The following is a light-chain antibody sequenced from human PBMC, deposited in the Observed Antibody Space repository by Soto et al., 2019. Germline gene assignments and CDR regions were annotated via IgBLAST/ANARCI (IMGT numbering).Light chain of an antibody. CDR2: RAS. V-gene: IGKV3-20*01. CDR3: QEYEYHTSFT. Sequence: EIVMTQSPATLSVSPGERATLSCRASQSVSSNLAWYQQKPGQAPKVLIYRASSRATGIPDRFSGSGSGTDFTLTISRLEPEDFAVHFCQEYEYHTSFTFGPGTKGDI. J-gene: IGKJ3*01. CDR1: QSVSSN.